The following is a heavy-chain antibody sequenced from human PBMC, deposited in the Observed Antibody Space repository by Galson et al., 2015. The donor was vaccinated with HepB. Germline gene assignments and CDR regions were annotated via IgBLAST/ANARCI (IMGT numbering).Heavy chain of an antibody. CDR3: ARGSMVQGVMIRHWYFDL. J-gene: IGHJ2*01. D-gene: IGHD3-10*01. CDR2: IYHSGST. CDR1: GGSIRSSTW. Sequence: LCLTCAVSGGSIRSSTWWRWVRQPPGKGLEWIGEIYHSGSTNYNPSLKSRVTISVDKSKNQFTLKLSSVTAADTAVYYCARGSMVQGVMIRHWYFDLWGRGTLVTVSS. V-gene: IGHV4-4*02.